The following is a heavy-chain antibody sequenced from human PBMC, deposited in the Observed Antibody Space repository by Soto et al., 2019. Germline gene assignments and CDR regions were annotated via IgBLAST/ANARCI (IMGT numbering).Heavy chain of an antibody. CDR2: IWYDGSKK. J-gene: IGHJ6*02. Sequence: QVQVVESGGGVVQPGRSLRLSCAASGFTFSSFGMHWVRQAPGKGLEWVSLIWYDGSKKSYGDSVKGRFTISRDNSRNTVYLQMNSLRADDTAVYYCARDALYYSLGSGYYPSRNGMDVWGQGTTVTVSS. D-gene: IGHD3-3*01. V-gene: IGHV3-33*01. CDR3: ARDALYYSLGSGYYPSRNGMDV. CDR1: GFTFSSFG.